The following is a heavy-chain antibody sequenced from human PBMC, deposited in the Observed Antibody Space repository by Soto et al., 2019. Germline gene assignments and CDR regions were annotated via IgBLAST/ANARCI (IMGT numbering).Heavy chain of an antibody. V-gene: IGHV4-31*03. J-gene: IGHJ5*02. CDR2: IYYSGST. CDR3: ARWWSGSRQGFDP. D-gene: IGHD3-3*01. CDR1: GGSISSGDYY. Sequence: QVQLQESGPGLVKPSQTLSLTCTVSGGSISSGDYYWSWIRQQPGKGLEWIGYIYYSGSTYYNPSGKSRFTLSVGTSKNQFSLKLSSVTAADTAVYYCARWWSGSRQGFDPWGQGTLVTVSS.